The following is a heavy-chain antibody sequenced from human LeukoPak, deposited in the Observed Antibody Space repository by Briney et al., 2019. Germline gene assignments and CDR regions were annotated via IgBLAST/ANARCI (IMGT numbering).Heavy chain of an antibody. CDR2: ISYDGSNK. CDR1: GFTFSSYG. Sequence: GRSLRLSCAASGFTFSSYGMHWVRQAPGKGLEWVAVISYDGSNKYYADSVKGRFTISRDNSKNTLYLQMNSLRAEDTAVYYCAKDKDYGGPFDYWGQGTLVTVSS. J-gene: IGHJ4*02. V-gene: IGHV3-30*18. D-gene: IGHD4-23*01. CDR3: AKDKDYGGPFDY.